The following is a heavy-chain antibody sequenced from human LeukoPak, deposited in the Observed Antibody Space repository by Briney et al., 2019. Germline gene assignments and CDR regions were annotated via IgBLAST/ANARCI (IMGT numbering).Heavy chain of an antibody. Sequence: SETLSLTCTVSGGSISSYYWSWIRQPPGKGLEWIGYIYYSGSTNYNPSLKSRVTISVDTSKNQFSLKLSSVTAADTAVYYCARGGGTVTNPFDYWGQGTLVTVSS. V-gene: IGHV4-59*12. D-gene: IGHD4-17*01. CDR1: GGSISSYY. CDR3: ARGGGTVTNPFDY. J-gene: IGHJ4*02. CDR2: IYYSGST.